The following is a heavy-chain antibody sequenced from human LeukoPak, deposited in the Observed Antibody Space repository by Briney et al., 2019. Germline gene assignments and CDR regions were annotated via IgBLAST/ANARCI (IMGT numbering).Heavy chain of an antibody. D-gene: IGHD3-22*01. CDR1: GYTFSDYS. J-gene: IGHJ4*02. CDR2: ISGGTGSP. V-gene: IGHV1-3*01. CDR3: ARGRYYSDSSYYYFDS. Sequence: ASVKVSCKASGYTFSDYSMHWVRQAPGQAPEWMGWISGGTGSPKYSQRFQGRVTITRDTSARTAYMALSSLRPTDTAVCFCARGRYYSDSSYYYFDSWGQGTLVTVSS.